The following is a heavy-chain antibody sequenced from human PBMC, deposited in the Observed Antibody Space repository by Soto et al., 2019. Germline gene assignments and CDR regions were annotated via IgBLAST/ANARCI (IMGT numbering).Heavy chain of an antibody. V-gene: IGHV3-21*06. D-gene: IGHD5-18*01. CDR2: ITSSSTYI. CDR1: GFTFSAYS. CDR3: ARDLLEGYGHARQPDY. Sequence: EVHLVESGGGLVKPGGSLRLSCVASGFTFSAYSMSWVRQAPGQGLEWVSSITSSSTYIYYTRSVEGRFTISSDDAKNSLHLQMNSLRAEDTAVYYCARDLLEGYGHARQPDYWGQGTLVTVSS. J-gene: IGHJ4*02.